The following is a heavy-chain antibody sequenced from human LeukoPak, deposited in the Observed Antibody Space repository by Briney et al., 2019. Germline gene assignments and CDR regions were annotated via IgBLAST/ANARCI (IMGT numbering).Heavy chain of an antibody. CDR2: LDHSGGT. Sequence: SETLSLTCAVYGGSFIGYYRSWIRQPPGKGLEWIGELDHSGGTNYNPSLKSRVTISVDTSKNQFSLNLSSVIAADTAVYYCAKSRRKLSHFDYWGQGTLVTVSS. J-gene: IGHJ4*02. CDR3: AKSRRKLSHFDY. V-gene: IGHV4-34*01. D-gene: IGHD3-16*02. CDR1: GGSFIGYY.